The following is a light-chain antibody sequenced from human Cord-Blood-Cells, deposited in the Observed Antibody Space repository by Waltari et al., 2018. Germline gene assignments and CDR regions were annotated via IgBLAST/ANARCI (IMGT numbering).Light chain of an antibody. CDR1: PSVSST. CDR2: GAS. V-gene: IGKV3-15*01. Sequence: EIVMTQCLATLSVSPGERATLSCRASPSVSSTLAWYQQKPGQAPRLLIDGASTRATGIPARFSGSGSGTEFTLTISSLQSEDFAVYYCQQYNNWLTFGGGTKVEIK. CDR3: QQYNNWLT. J-gene: IGKJ4*01.